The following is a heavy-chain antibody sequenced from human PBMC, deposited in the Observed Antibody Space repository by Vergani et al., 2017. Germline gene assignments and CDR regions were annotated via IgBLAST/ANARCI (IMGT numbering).Heavy chain of an antibody. J-gene: IGHJ6*02. CDR2: ISGSGVGT. V-gene: IGHV3-23*01. D-gene: IGHD2-15*01. Sequence: EVQLLESGGDLVQPGGSLRLSCAASGFTFSSYAMSWVRQAPGKGLDWVSIISGSGVGTYYADSVKGRFTISRDNTKNTLYLQMNILRAEDTAVYYCAKAKDIVVVVAAMDYWGQGTTVTVSS. CDR1: GFTFSSYA. CDR3: AKAKDIVVVVAAMDY.